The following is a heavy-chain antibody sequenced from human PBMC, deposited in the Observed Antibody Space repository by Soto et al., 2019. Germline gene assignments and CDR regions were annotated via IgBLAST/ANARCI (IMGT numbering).Heavy chain of an antibody. V-gene: IGHV3-33*01. CDR1: RFTFSSFG. D-gene: IGHD6-6*01. Sequence: HPGGSLRLSCAASRFTFSSFGMHWVRQAPGKGLEWVAVIWSDGSNEYYVDSVKGRFTISRDNSKNMLYLQMNSLRVEDTAVYYCATGSTIAARRFDYWGQGTLVTVSS. CDR2: IWSDGSNE. J-gene: IGHJ4*02. CDR3: ATGSTIAARRFDY.